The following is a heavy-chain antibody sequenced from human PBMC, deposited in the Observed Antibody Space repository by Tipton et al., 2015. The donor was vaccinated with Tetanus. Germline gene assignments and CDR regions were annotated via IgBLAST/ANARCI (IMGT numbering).Heavy chain of an antibody. CDR1: GYTFTGYY. CDR2: INPNSGGT. J-gene: IGHJ4*02. CDR3: AREGPGIKRPLRLGELSPWVDY. D-gene: IGHD3-16*02. Sequence: QVQLVQSGAEVKKPGASVKVSCKASGYTFTGYYMHWVRQAPGQGLEWMGWINPNSGGTHYAQKFQGRVTMTRDTSISTAYMELSRLRSDDTAVYYCAREGPGIKRPLRLGELSPWVDYWGQGTLVTVSS. V-gene: IGHV1-2*02.